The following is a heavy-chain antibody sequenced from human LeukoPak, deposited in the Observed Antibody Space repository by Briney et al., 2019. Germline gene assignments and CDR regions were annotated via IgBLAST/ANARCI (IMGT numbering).Heavy chain of an antibody. Sequence: GGSLRLSCAASGFTFSNYWMSWVRQAPGKGLEWVANIRQDGSEKYYVDSVRGRFTISRDNAKNSLYLQMSSLRAEDTAVYYCARSTAGLDYWGQGTLVTVSS. V-gene: IGHV3-7*01. J-gene: IGHJ4*02. CDR1: GFTFSNYW. D-gene: IGHD1-1*01. CDR3: ARSTAGLDY. CDR2: IRQDGSEK.